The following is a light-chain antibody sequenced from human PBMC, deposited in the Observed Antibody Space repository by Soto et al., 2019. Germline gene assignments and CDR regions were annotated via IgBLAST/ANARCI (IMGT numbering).Light chain of an antibody. CDR3: QQYNFWPPLT. Sequence: EIVMTQSPATLSVSPGERATLSCRASQSVNSNLAWYRQKPGQAPRLLISDASTRATGVPARFSGSGSGTEFTLTLSRLQSEDSGIYYCQQYNFWPPLTFGGGTKVEIK. J-gene: IGKJ4*01. V-gene: IGKV3-15*01. CDR2: DAS. CDR1: QSVNSN.